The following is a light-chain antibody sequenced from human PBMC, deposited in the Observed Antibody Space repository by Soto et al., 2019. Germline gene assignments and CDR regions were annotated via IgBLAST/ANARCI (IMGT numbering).Light chain of an antibody. CDR1: QSVSSY. CDR2: DAS. Sequence: EIVLPQSPATLSLSPGDRATLSGRASQSVSSYLAWYQQKPGQAPRLLIYDASNRATGIPARFSGSGSGTDFTLTISSLEPEDFAVYYCQQRSNWITFGQGTRLEIK. CDR3: QQRSNWIT. V-gene: IGKV3-11*01. J-gene: IGKJ5*01.